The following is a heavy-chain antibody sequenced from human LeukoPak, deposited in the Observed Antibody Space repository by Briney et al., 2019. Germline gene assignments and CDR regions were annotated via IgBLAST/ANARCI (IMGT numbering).Heavy chain of an antibody. CDR1: GFTFSSYW. CDR2: INSDGSST. J-gene: IGHJ3*02. V-gene: IGHV3-74*01. D-gene: IGHD1-1*01. Sequence: GGSLRLSCAASGFTFSSYWTHWVRQAPGKGLVWVSRINSDGSSTSYADSVKGRFTISRNNAKNTLYLQMNSLRAEDTAVYYCARAVQPGVFAFDIWGQGTMVTVSS. CDR3: ARAVQPGVFAFDI.